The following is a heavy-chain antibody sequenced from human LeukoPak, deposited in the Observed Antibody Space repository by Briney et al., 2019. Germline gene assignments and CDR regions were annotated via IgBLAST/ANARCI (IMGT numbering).Heavy chain of an antibody. J-gene: IGHJ4*02. V-gene: IGHV3-23*01. CDR2: ISNGGGSA. CDR1: GFTFSSYP. CDR3: AARPRMPPRFDY. D-gene: IGHD1-14*01. Sequence: GGSLRLSCAASGFTFSSYPMSWVRQAPGKGLQWVSAISNGGGSAYYADSVKGRFTISRGNSKSTLYLQMNSLRAEDTAIYYCAARPRMPPRFDYWGQGTLVTVSS.